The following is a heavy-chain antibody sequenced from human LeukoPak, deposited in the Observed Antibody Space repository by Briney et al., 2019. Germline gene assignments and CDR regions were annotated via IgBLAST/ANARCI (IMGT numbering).Heavy chain of an antibody. CDR1: GFTFSNYW. V-gene: IGHV3-49*04. CDR2: IRSKIYGGTP. Sequence: GGSLRLSCAASGFTFSNYWMSWVRQAPGKGLEWVGFIRSKIYGGTPEYAASVKGRFTISRDDSKGIAYLQMNSLKTEDTAVYYCTRDQTPYYWGQGTLVTVSS. CDR3: TRDQTPYY. J-gene: IGHJ4*02.